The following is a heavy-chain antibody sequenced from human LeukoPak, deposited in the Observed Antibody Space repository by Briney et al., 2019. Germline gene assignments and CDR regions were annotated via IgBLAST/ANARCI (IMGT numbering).Heavy chain of an antibody. CDR3: TRGGGEFDP. J-gene: IGHJ5*02. CDR2: IKQDGSEK. CDR1: GFTFSSYW. V-gene: IGHV3-7*01. Sequence: GGSLRLSCAASGFTFSSYWMTWVRQAPGKGLEWVANIKQDGSEKYYVDSVKGRFTISRDNAKKSMYLQMNSLRVDDTATYYCTRGGGEFDPWGQGTLVTVSS. D-gene: IGHD3-10*01.